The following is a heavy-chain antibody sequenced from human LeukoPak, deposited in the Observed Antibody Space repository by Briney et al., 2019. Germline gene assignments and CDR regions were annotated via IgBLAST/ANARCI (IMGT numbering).Heavy chain of an antibody. CDR1: GGSISSYY. V-gene: IGHV4-59*08. CDR3: ARSNCGLASIAAALGPDYGMDV. J-gene: IGHJ6*02. D-gene: IGHD6-13*01. CDR2: IYYSGST. Sequence: SETLSLTCTVSGGSISSYYWSWIRQPPRKGLEWIGYIYYSGSTNYNPSLKSRVTITVDTSKNQFSLKLSSVTAADTAVYYCARSNCGLASIAAALGPDYGMDVWGQGTTVTVSS.